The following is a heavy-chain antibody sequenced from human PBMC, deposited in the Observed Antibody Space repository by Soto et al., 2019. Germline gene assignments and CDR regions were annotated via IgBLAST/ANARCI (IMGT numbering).Heavy chain of an antibody. CDR1: RFSFSSYS. Sequence: AGSQRLSCAACRFSFSSYSMGWVRTKPGKGLEWVSAISGSGGSTYYADSVKGRFTISRDNSKNTLYLQMNSLRAEDTAVYYCAKDIGSDLAYCGGDCYSGFSAFDIWGQGTMVTVSS. CDR3: AKDIGSDLAYCGGDCYSGFSAFDI. V-gene: IGHV3-23*01. D-gene: IGHD2-21*02. J-gene: IGHJ3*02. CDR2: ISGSGGST.